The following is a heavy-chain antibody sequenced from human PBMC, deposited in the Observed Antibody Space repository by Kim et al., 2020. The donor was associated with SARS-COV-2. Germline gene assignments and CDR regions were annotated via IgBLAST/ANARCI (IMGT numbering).Heavy chain of an antibody. J-gene: IGHJ4*02. CDR1: GGTFSSYA. V-gene: IGHV1-69*13. CDR2: IIPIFGTA. D-gene: IGHD3-10*01. Sequence: SVKVSCKASGGTFSSYAISWVRQAPGQGLEWMGGIIPIFGTANYAQKFQGRVTITADESTSTAYMELSNLRSEDTAVYYCARALYYGSGSPFDYWGQGTLVTVS. CDR3: ARALYYGSGSPFDY.